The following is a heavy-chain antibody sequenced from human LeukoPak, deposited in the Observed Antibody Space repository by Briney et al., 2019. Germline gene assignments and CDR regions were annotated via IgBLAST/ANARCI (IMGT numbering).Heavy chain of an antibody. V-gene: IGHV3-7*01. Sequence: GGSLRLSCAASGFTFSNYWMTWVRQAPGRGLEWVANIKEDGSEKYYVDSVKGRFTITRDNAKNSLYLQMNSLRAEDTAVYYCARVGVAGFDYWGQGTLVTVSS. D-gene: IGHD6-19*01. CDR2: IKEDGSEK. CDR1: GFTFSNYW. CDR3: ARVGVAGFDY. J-gene: IGHJ4*02.